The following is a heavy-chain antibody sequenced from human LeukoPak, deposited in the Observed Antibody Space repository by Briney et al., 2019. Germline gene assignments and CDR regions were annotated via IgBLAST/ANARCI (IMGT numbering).Heavy chain of an antibody. CDR1: GFTFSNSA. CDR2: LSGSGVTT. CDR3: AKGIYSSGWSYFDY. J-gene: IGHJ4*01. Sequence: GGSLRLSCAASGFTFSNSAMSWVRQAPGKGLEWVSTLSGSGVTTYYADSVKGRFTISRDNSKNTLYLQMNTLRAEDSALYYCAKGIYSSGWSYFDYWGHGTLVTVSS. V-gene: IGHV3-23*01. D-gene: IGHD6-19*01.